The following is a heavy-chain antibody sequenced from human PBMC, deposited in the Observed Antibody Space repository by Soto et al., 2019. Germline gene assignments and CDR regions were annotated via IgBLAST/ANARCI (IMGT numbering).Heavy chain of an antibody. CDR1: GYTFTSYG. CDR3: ARGGAAAGYFDY. V-gene: IGHV1-8*02. Sequence: APVKVSCKASGYTFTSYGINWVRQATGQGLEWMGWMNPNSGNTGYAQKFQGRVTMTRNTSISTAYMELSSLRSEDTAVYYCARGGAAAGYFDYWGQGTLVTVSS. D-gene: IGHD6-13*01. J-gene: IGHJ4*02. CDR2: MNPNSGNT.